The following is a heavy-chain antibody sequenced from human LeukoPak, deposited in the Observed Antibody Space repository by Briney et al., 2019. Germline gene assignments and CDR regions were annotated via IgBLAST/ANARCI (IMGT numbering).Heavy chain of an antibody. CDR1: GGSISSYY. D-gene: IGHD3-9*01. CDR2: IYYSGST. J-gene: IGHJ4*02. Sequence: NSSETLSLTCTVSGGSISSYYWSWIRQPPGKGLGWIGYIYYSGSTNYNPSLKSRVTISVDTSKNQFSLKLSSVTAADTAVYYCARAKNYDILTMQNWGQGTLVTVSS. CDR3: ARAKNYDILTMQN. V-gene: IGHV4-59*01.